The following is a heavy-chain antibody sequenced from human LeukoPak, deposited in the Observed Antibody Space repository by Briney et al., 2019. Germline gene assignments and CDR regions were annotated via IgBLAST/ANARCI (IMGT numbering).Heavy chain of an antibody. CDR1: GGSISSGGYY. D-gene: IGHD6-13*01. V-gene: IGHV4-30-2*01. Sequence: SETLSLTCTVSGGSISSGGYYWSWIRQPPGKGLEWIGYIYHSGSTYYNPSLKSRVTISVDRSKNQFSLKLSSVTAADTAVYYCARSYGSSRYPHFDYWGQGTLVTVSS. CDR3: ARSYGSSRYPHFDY. J-gene: IGHJ4*02. CDR2: IYHSGST.